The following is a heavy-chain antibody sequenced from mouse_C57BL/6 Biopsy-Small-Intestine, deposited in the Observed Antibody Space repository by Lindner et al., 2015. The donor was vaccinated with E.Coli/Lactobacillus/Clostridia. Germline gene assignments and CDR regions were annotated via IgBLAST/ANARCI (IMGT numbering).Heavy chain of an antibody. CDR2: IYPDNGGT. CDR1: GYTFTDYY. V-gene: IGHV1-34*02. J-gene: IGHJ2*01. D-gene: IGHD4-1*01. CDR3: ARDKLGLNFDY. Sequence: VQLQESGPELVKPGDSVKLSCKASGYTFTDYYIDWVKQSHGKSLEWIGYIYPDNGGTSYNQMFKDKATLTVDKSSSTAYMELHSLTSEDSAVYYCARDKLGLNFDYWGQGTTLTVSS.